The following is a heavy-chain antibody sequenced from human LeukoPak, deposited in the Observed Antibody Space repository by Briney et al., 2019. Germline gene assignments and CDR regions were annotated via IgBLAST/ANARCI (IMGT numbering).Heavy chain of an antibody. J-gene: IGHJ3*02. CDR2: FYHGGST. CDR3: ARYSGSYFNDAFDI. V-gene: IGHV4-39*07. CDR1: GGSISSSSYY. Sequence: PSETLSLTCTVSGGSISSSSYYWGWIRQPPGKGLEWIGTFYHGGSTYYNPSLKSRVTISVDTSKNQFSLNLTSVTAADTAVYYCARYSGSYFNDAFDIWGQGTMVTVSS. D-gene: IGHD1-26*01.